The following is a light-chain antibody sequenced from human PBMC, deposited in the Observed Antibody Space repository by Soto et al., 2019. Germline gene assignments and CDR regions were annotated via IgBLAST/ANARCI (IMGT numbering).Light chain of an antibody. CDR3: CSYAGTYTFV. CDR2: DVT. V-gene: IGLV2-11*01. Sequence: QSALTQPRSVSGSPGQSVTFSYIGTNSDIGTYNFVSWYQQYPGKAPKLMIYDVTKRPSGVPDRFSGSKSGNTASLTISGLQADDEADYYCCSYAGTYTFVFGGGTKLTVL. J-gene: IGLJ3*02. CDR1: NSDIGTYNF.